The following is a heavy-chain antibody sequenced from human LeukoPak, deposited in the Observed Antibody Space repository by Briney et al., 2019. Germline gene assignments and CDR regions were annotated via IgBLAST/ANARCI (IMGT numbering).Heavy chain of an antibody. CDR1: GFIFSSYW. CDR2: IKEDGSDK. V-gene: IGHV3-7*01. Sequence: GGSLRLSCAASGFIFSSYWMAWVRQAPGKGLEWVANIKEDGSDKNYVESLKGRFAISRDNAKNSLYLQMDSLRAEDTAVYYCARDAGYGYDRFDYWGQGTQVTVSS. J-gene: IGHJ4*02. D-gene: IGHD5-18*01. CDR3: ARDAGYGYDRFDY.